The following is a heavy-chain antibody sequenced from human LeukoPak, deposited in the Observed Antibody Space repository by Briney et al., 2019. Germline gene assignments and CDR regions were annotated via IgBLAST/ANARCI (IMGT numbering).Heavy chain of an antibody. J-gene: IGHJ4*02. Sequence: GGSLRLSCAASGFTFSSYTMNWVRQAPGKGLEWLAYISGTLYTIYYADSVRGRFNISRDNAKNSLYLQMNSLRAEDTAVYYCANLPYYYDSSGYWFRDYWGKGTLVTVSS. D-gene: IGHD3-22*01. CDR1: GFTFSSYT. CDR3: ANLPYYYDSSGYWFRDY. CDR2: ISGTLYTI. V-gene: IGHV3-48*04.